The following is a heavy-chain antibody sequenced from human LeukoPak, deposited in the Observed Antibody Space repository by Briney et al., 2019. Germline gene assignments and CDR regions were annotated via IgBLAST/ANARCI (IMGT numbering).Heavy chain of an antibody. D-gene: IGHD1-7*01. V-gene: IGHV3-48*01. J-gene: IGHJ4*02. CDR3: PLELGEGFDY. CDR1: GFTFSDYY. CDR2: ISSSSTTI. Sequence: GGSLRLSCAASGFTFSDYYMNWVRQAPGKGLEWISYISSSSTTIYYADSVKGRFTISRDNAKNSLYLQMNSLRAEDTAVYYCPLELGEGFDYWGQGTVVTVSS.